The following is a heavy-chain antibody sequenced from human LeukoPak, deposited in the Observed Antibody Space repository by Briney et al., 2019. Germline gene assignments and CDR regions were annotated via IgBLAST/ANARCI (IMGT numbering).Heavy chain of an antibody. Sequence: SETLSLTCTVSGGSISSYYWSWLRQPPGKGLEWIGYVYYSGGTNYNPSLKSRVTISEDTSKNQLSLKLSSVTAADTAVYYCARDNGSGYYYDYWGQGTLVTVPS. CDR1: GGSISSYY. V-gene: IGHV4-59*01. D-gene: IGHD3-22*01. CDR3: ARDNGSGYYYDY. J-gene: IGHJ4*02. CDR2: VYYSGGT.